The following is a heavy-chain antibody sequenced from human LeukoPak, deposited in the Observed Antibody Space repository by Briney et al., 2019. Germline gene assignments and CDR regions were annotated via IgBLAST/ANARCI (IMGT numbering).Heavy chain of an antibody. J-gene: IGHJ4*02. V-gene: IGHV3-48*04. Sequence: PGGSLRLSCAASGFTFSSYSMNWVRQAPGKGLEWVSYISSSSSTIYYADSVKGRLTISRDNAKNSLYLQMNSLRAEDTAVYYCARGPVGSFGGWGSGYWGQGTLVTVSS. CDR2: ISSSSSTI. CDR1: GFTFSSYS. D-gene: IGHD3-10*01. CDR3: ARGPVGSFGGWGSGY.